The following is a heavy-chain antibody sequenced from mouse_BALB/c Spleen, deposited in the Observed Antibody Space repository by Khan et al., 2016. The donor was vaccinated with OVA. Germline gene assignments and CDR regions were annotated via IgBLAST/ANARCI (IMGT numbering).Heavy chain of an antibody. V-gene: IGHV1-81*01. Sequence: VQLQQSGPELVKPGASVKMSCKASGYTFTYYVITWVKQRTGQGLEWIGEIYPGSDNAYYNERFKGKATLTADKSSNTTHMQLSSLTSEDSAVYFCARGDGYDVDFDYWGQGTTLTVSS. D-gene: IGHD2-2*01. CDR1: GYTFTYYV. J-gene: IGHJ2*01. CDR3: ARGDGYDVDFDY. CDR2: IYPGSDNA.